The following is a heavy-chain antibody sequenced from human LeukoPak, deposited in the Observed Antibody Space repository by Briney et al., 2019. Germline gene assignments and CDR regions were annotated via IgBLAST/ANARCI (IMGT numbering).Heavy chain of an antibody. V-gene: IGHV3-11*01. J-gene: IGHJ2*01. CDR1: GFRFSDYY. D-gene: IGHD5-18*01. CDR3: ASGIQPRLSWFFDL. CDR2: ISSPGSTT. Sequence: GGSLRLSCAASGFRFSDYYMSWIRQVPGKGLECISYISSPGSTTYYVDSVKGRFTISRDNAKNSLFLQMNSLRADDTAVYYCASGIQPRLSWFFDLWGRGTLVSVSS.